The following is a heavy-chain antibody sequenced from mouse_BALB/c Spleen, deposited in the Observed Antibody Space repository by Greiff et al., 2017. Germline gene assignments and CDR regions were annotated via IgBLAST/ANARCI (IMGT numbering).Heavy chain of an antibody. CDR3: TRLGKGAMDY. Sequence: LKQPGSELVRPGASVKLSCKASGYTFTSYWMHWVKQRPGQGLEWIGNIYPGSGSTNYDEKFKSKATLTVDTSSSTAYMQLSSLTSEDSAVYYCTRLGKGAMDYWGQGTSVTVSS. CDR1: GYTFTSYW. D-gene: IGHD2-1*01. V-gene: IGHV1S22*01. J-gene: IGHJ4*01. CDR2: IYPGSGST.